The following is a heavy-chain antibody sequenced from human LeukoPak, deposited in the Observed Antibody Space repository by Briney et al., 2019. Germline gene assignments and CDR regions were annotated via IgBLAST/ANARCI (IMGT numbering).Heavy chain of an antibody. CDR3: ARESSWSFDY. CDR2: IYSDGGT. CDR1: GLTVSSSY. V-gene: IGHV3-66*01. D-gene: IGHD6-13*01. J-gene: IGHJ4*02. Sequence: GGSLRLSCAASGLTVSSSYMSWVRQAPGKGLEWVSVIYSDGGTYYADSVKDRFTISRDNSKNTLYLQMNSLRAKDTALYYCARESSWSFDYWGQGTLVTVSS.